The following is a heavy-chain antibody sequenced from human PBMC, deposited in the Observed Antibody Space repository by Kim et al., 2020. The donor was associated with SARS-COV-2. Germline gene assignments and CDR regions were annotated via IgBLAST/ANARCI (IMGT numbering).Heavy chain of an antibody. V-gene: IGHV3-23*03. CDR3: AKDRRAGWFGELFLSFDY. Sequence: GGSLRLSCAASGFTFSSYAMSWVRQAPGKGLEWVSVIYSGGSSTYYADSVKGRFTISRDNSKNTLYLQMNSLRAEDTAVYYCAKDRRAGWFGELFLSFDYWGQGTLVTVSS. J-gene: IGHJ4*02. CDR1: GFTFSSYA. D-gene: IGHD3-10*01. CDR2: IYSGGSST.